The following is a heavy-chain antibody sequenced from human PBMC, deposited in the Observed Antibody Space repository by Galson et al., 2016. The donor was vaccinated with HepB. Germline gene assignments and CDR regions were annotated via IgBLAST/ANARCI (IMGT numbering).Heavy chain of an antibody. V-gene: IGHV3-23*01. CDR3: AKGYGVFDY. CDR2: ISGSGGST. J-gene: IGHJ4*02. D-gene: IGHD4-17*01. CDR1: GFTFSTYA. Sequence: SLRLSCAASGFTFSTYAMSWVRQAPGKGLEWVSAISGSGGSTCYADSVKGRFTISRDNSKNTVYLQMNSLRAEDTAVYYCAKGYGVFDYWGQGTLVTVSS.